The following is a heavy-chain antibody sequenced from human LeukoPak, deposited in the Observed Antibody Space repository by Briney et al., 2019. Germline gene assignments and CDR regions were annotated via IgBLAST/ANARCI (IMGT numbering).Heavy chain of an antibody. D-gene: IGHD3-16*01. J-gene: IGHJ4*02. CDR1: GYTFTSYG. Sequence: ASVKVSCKASGYTFTSYGISWVRQAPGQGLEWMGWISAYNGNTNYAQKLQGRVTMTTDTFTSTAYMELRSLRSDDTAVYYCARDLGAVRPYYFDYWGQGTLVTVSS. CDR3: ARDLGAVRPYYFDY. V-gene: IGHV1-18*01. CDR2: ISAYNGNT.